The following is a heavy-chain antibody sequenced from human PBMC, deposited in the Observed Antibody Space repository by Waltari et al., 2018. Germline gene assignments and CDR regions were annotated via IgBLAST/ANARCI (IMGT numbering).Heavy chain of an antibody. D-gene: IGHD2-15*01. CDR2: FYPGDSDT. V-gene: IGHV5-51*01. J-gene: IGHJ4*02. Sequence: EVQLVQSGAEVKKPGESLKISCKGSGYSFTSYWIGWVRQMPGKGLACMGIFYPGDSDTRYTPSFQGQVTISADKSISTAYLQWSSLKASDTAMYYCARRGGGYCSGGSCYDYWGQGTLVTVSS. CDR1: GYSFTSYW. CDR3: ARRGGGYCSGGSCYDY.